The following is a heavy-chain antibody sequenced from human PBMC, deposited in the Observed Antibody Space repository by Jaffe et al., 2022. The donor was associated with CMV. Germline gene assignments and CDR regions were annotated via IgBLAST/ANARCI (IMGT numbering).Heavy chain of an antibody. J-gene: IGHJ5*02. CDR3: ARGYSYGYVDWSWFDP. CDR1: GGSISSYY. Sequence: QVQLQESGPGLVKPSETLSLTCTVSGGSISSYYWSWIRQPPGKGLEWIGYIYYSGSTNYNPSLKSRVTISVDTSKNQFSLKLSSVTAADTAVYYCARGYSYGYVDWSWFDPWGQGTLVTVSS. D-gene: IGHD5-18*01. CDR2: IYYSGST. V-gene: IGHV4-59*01.